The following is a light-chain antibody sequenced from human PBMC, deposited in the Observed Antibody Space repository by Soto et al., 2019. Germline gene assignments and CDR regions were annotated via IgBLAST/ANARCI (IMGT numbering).Light chain of an antibody. Sequence: QSALTQPASVSGSPGQSITISCTGTSSDVGGYNFVSWYQQYPGTAPEVVIYEVNNRPSGVSDRFSGSKSGNTASLTISGLQAEDEADYYCSSYTTSSTLVFGTGTKVTVL. J-gene: IGLJ1*01. CDR2: EVN. CDR3: SSYTTSSTLV. CDR1: SSDVGGYNF. V-gene: IGLV2-14*01.